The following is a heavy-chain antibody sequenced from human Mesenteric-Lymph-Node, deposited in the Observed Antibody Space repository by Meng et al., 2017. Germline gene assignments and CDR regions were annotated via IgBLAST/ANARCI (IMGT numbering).Heavy chain of an antibody. D-gene: IGHD6-19*01. J-gene: IGHJ4*02. CDR1: GGSVSSGGYY. V-gene: IGHV4-31*03. Sequence: VQLQEAGPVLVKPLQTLSLTCTVSGGSVSSGGYYWNWIRQHPGKGLEWFGHIYYSGRTFYNPSLKRRVIISIDTSKNQFSLNLRSVTAADTAVYYCARVSSGWDYFDYWGQGTLVTVSS. CDR3: ARVSSGWDYFDY. CDR2: IYYSGRT.